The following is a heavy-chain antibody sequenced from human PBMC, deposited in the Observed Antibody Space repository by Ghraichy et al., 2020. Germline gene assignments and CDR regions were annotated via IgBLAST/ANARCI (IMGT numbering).Heavy chain of an antibody. J-gene: IGHJ4*02. CDR3: ARRSYDYVWGSYRSYYFDY. CDR1: GGSFSGYY. CDR2: INHSGST. Sequence: SETLSLTCAVYGGSFSGYYWSWIRQPPGKGLEWIGEINHSGSTNYNPSLKSRVTLSVDTSKNQFSLKLSSVTAADTAVYYCARRSYDYVWGSYRSYYFDYWGQGTLVTVSS. D-gene: IGHD3-16*02. V-gene: IGHV4-34*01.